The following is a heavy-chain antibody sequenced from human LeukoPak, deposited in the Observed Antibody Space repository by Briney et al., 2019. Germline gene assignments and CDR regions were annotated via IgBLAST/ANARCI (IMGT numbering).Heavy chain of an antibody. CDR1: GYTFTDYY. D-gene: IGHD1-26*01. Sequence: GASVKVSCKASGYTFTDYYMHWVRQAPGQRLEWMGWINAGNGNTKYSQKFQGRVTITRDTSASTAYMELGSLRSEDTAVYYCARDRTTGASYFDYWGQGTLVTVSS. V-gene: IGHV1/OR15-3*02. CDR2: INAGNGNT. J-gene: IGHJ4*02. CDR3: ARDRTTGASYFDY.